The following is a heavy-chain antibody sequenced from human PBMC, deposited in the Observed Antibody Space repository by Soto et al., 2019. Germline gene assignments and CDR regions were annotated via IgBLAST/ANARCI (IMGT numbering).Heavy chain of an antibody. J-gene: IGHJ4*02. Sequence: PGGSLRLSCAASGFTFSDYYMSWIRQAPGKGLEWVSYISSSSSYTNYADSVKGRFTISRDNAKNSLYLQMNSLRAEDTAVCYCARDTYYSDSSGYPDYWGQGTLVTVSS. CDR2: ISSSSSYT. D-gene: IGHD3-22*01. V-gene: IGHV3-11*06. CDR3: ARDTYYSDSSGYPDY. CDR1: GFTFSDYY.